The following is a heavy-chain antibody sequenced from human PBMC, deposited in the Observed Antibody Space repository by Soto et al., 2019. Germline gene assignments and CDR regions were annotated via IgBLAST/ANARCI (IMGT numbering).Heavy chain of an antibody. V-gene: IGHV4-34*01. Sequence: PSETLSLTCAVYGGSFSGYYWSWIRPPPGKGLEWIGEINHSGSTNYNPSLKSRVTISVDTSKNQFSLKLSSVTAADTAVYYCARGVGRTTVTTSFVFDYWGQGTLVTVSS. CDR3: ARGVGRTTVTTSFVFDY. CDR2: INHSGST. D-gene: IGHD4-17*01. CDR1: GGSFSGYY. J-gene: IGHJ4*02.